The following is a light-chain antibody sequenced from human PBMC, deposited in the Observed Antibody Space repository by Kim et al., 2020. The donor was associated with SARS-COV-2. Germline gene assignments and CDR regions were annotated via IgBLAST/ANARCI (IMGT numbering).Light chain of an antibody. CDR3: SAWDSSLSAWV. Sequence: QTATLTCTGNSNNVGNEGVAWLQQHQGHPPKLLSYRSNNRPSGISERLSASRSGSTASLTITGLQPEDEADYYCSAWDSSLSAWVFGGGTQLTVL. CDR1: SNNVGNEG. CDR2: RSN. V-gene: IGLV10-54*01. J-gene: IGLJ3*02.